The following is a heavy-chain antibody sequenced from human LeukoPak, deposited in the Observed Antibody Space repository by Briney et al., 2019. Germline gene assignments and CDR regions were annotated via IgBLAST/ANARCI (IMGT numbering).Heavy chain of an antibody. V-gene: IGHV3-23*01. CDR2: ISGSGDTT. J-gene: IGHJ4*02. CDR1: GFTFSIYA. CDR3: ATTIISDFDY. D-gene: IGHD3-10*01. Sequence: GGSLRLSCAASGFTFSIYAMNWVRQAPGKGLEWVSSISGSGDTTWYADSVKGRFTISRDNSKNTLYLQMSSLRAEDTAVYSCATTIISDFDYWGQGTLVTVSS.